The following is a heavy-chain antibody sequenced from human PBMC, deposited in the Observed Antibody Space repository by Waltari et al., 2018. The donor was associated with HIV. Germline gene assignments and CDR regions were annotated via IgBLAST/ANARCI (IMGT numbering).Heavy chain of an antibody. V-gene: IGHV1-18*04. D-gene: IGHD3-22*01. Sequence: QVQLVQSGAEVKKPGASVKVSCKASGYDFTSYGSSSGRLAHGQGLEWMGLISAYNGNTNYAQKLQGRVTMTTDTSTSTAYMELRSLRSDDTAVYYCARVVGYYDSSGSYFDYWGQGTLVTVSS. CDR3: ARVVGYYDSSGSYFDY. CDR1: GYDFTSYG. CDR2: ISAYNGNT. J-gene: IGHJ4*02.